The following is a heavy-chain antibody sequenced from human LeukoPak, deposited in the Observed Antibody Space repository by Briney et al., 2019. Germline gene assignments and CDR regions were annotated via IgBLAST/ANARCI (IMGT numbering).Heavy chain of an antibody. CDR2: ISGSGGST. J-gene: IGHJ6*03. Sequence: GGSLRLSCAASGFTFSSYEMDWVRQAPGKGLEWVSAISGSGGSTYYADSVKGRFTTSRDNSKNTLYLQMNSLRTEDTAVYYCAKTLGGGYYYYYMDVWGKGTTVTVSS. V-gene: IGHV3-23*01. CDR1: GFTFSSYE. D-gene: IGHD3-16*01. CDR3: AKTLGGGYYYYYMDV.